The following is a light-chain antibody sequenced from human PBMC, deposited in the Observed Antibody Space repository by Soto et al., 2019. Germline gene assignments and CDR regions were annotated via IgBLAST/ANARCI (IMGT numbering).Light chain of an antibody. J-gene: IGKJ1*01. CDR2: KAS. CDR1: QTIINW. V-gene: IGKV1-5*03. Sequence: DIQITQSPSTRSASVGDRVTITCRASQTIINWLAWYAQTPGKAPKLLIYKASTLDGEVPSRFSGSGAETDFTRTISSLQPDDFATYYCQHYNSYPEAFGQGTKVDIK. CDR3: QHYNSYPEA.